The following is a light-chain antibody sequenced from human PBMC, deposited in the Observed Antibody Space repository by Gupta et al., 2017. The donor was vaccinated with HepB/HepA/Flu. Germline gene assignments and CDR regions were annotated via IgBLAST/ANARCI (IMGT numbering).Light chain of an antibody. CDR1: QSISNW. V-gene: IGKV1D-16*01. Sequence: DIQMTQSPSSLSASVGDRVTITCRASQSISNWLAWYQVKPGKAPRSLIYGASTLQGGVPSRFSGSGFGTEFTLTISSLQPEDFATYYCQQYNGYPITFGQGTRLEMK. CDR3: QQYNGYPIT. J-gene: IGKJ5*01. CDR2: GAS.